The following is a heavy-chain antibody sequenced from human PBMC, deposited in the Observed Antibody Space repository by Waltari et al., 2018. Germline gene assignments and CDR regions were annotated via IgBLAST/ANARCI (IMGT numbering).Heavy chain of an antibody. CDR3: ARDWGYGDYSLDY. D-gene: IGHD4-17*01. Sequence: EVQLVESGGGLVQPGGSLRLSCAASGFPFRDHYMHWFRQAPGKGLEWVGRTRNKANSYTTEYAASVKGRFTISRDDSKNSLYLQMNSLKTEDTAVYYCARDWGYGDYSLDYWGQGTLVTVSS. CDR2: TRNKANSYTT. V-gene: IGHV3-72*01. J-gene: IGHJ4*02. CDR1: GFPFRDHY.